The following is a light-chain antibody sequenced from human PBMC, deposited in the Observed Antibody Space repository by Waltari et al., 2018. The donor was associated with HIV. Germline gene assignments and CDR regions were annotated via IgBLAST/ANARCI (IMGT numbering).Light chain of an antibody. J-gene: IGLJ3*02. CDR1: DCAFVLDYF. Sequence: SAVTQPASVSGLPGQSITISCTGDDCAFVLDYFVSWYQHHPDNLPRLIVYAVDSRASGISARFSGSKSGHTASLNISGLRAEDEAHYYCASFTGDNTLLFGGGTKVTVL. V-gene: IGLV2-14*01. CDR3: ASFTGDNTLL. CDR2: AVD.